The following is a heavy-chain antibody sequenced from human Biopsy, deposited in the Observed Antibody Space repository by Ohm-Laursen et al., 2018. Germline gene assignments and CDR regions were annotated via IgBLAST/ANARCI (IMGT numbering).Heavy chain of an antibody. CDR3: VRGRAY. J-gene: IGHJ4*02. Sequence: SLRLSCTASGFTVSTTYMSWVRQAPGKGLEWVSIIYLDGNTYYTASVMVRFTISRDNYKNALYLQMNSLIPADTAKYYCVRGRAYWGQGTLVTVSS. V-gene: IGHV3-53*01. CDR1: GFTVSTTY. CDR2: IYLDGNT.